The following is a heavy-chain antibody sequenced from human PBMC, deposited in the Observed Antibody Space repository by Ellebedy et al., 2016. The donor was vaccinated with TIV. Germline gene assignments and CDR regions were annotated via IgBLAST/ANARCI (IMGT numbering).Heavy chain of an antibody. V-gene: IGHV4-59*01. Sequence: MPSETLSLTCTVSGCSTSTYYWSWISQSPGKGLEWIGYIYYNENTNYNSSLKSGVTISGDKSKTQFSLTLRAVTAADTAVYFCARDKEHTHGRSFGSWGQGMLVTVSS. D-gene: IGHD1-26*01. CDR2: IYYNENT. CDR3: ARDKEHTHGRSFGS. J-gene: IGHJ4*02. CDR1: GCSTSTYY.